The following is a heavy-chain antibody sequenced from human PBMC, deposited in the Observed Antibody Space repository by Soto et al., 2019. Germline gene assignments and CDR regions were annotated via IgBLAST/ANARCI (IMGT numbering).Heavy chain of an antibody. CDR3: ARRVTSSFDY. CDR2: ITGSGDYT. J-gene: IGHJ4*02. Sequence: GGSLRLSCVASGFTFSIYNMNWVRQAPGKGLEWVSVITGSGDYTNYGDSVKGRFTISRDNSKNTLYLQMNSLRAEDTAVYFCARRVTSSFDYWGQGTLVTVSS. V-gene: IGHV3-23*01. D-gene: IGHD4-4*01. CDR1: GFTFSIYN.